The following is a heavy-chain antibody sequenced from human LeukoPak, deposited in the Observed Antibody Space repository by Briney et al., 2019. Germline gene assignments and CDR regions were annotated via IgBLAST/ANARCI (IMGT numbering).Heavy chain of an antibody. CDR2: IWYDGSNK. Sequence: GGSLRLSCAASGFTFSSYGMHWVRQAPGKGLEWVAVIWYDGSNKYYADSVKGRFTISRDNSKNTLYLQMNSLRAEDTAVYYCARGSSSPYYYYYGMDVWGQGTTVTVSS. CDR3: ARGSSSPYYYYYGMDV. J-gene: IGHJ6*02. V-gene: IGHV3-33*01. D-gene: IGHD2-2*01. CDR1: GFTFSSYG.